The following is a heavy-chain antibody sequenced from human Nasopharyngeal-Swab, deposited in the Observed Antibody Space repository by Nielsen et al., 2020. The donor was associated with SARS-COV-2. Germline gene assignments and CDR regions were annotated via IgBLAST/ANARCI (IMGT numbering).Heavy chain of an antibody. D-gene: IGHD3-22*01. CDR2: INPNSGGT. CDR1: GYTFTDYY. Sequence: ASVKVSCKASGYTFTDYYMQWVRQAPGKGLECMGRINPNSGGTNYAQKFQGRVTMTRDTSISTAYMELSRLRSGDTAVYYCARDNFYNSSGYYSPDYWGQGTLVTVSS. CDR3: ARDNFYNSSGYYSPDY. V-gene: IGHV1-2*06. J-gene: IGHJ4*02.